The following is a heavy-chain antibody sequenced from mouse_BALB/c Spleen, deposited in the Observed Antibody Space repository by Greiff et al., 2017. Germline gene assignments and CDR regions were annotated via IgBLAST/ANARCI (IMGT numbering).Heavy chain of an antibody. J-gene: IGHJ3*01. CDR1: GFTFSSYT. Sequence: EVKVVESGGGLVKPGGSLKLSCAASGFTFSSYTMSWVRQTPEKRLEWVATISSGGSYTYYPDSVKGRFTISRDNAKNTLYLQMSSLKSEDTAMYYCTREGGYDGEEFAYWGQGTLVTVSA. V-gene: IGHV5-6-4*01. CDR2: ISSGGSYT. D-gene: IGHD2-2*01. CDR3: TREGGYDGEEFAY.